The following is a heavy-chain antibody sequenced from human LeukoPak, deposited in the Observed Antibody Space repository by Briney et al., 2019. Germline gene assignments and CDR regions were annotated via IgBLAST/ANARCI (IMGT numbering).Heavy chain of an antibody. CDR2: ISRSGDTI. Sequence: GGSLRLSCAASGFTFSNYEMHWVRQAPGKGLEWVSYISRSGDTIYYADSLKGRFTISRDNAKNSLFLQMNSLRGEDTAIYYCARCTTGKTFGSLREIKKSREIDYWGQGTLVTVSS. J-gene: IGHJ4*02. CDR1: GFTFSNYE. V-gene: IGHV3-48*03. D-gene: IGHD1-1*01. CDR3: ARCTTGKTFGSLREIKKSREIDY.